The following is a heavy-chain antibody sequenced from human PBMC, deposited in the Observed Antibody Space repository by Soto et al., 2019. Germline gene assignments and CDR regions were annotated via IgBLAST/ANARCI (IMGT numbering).Heavy chain of an antibody. CDR1: GFTFSSYV. CDR3: AEGGSNGWYEAFEI. J-gene: IGHJ3*02. Sequence: EVQLLESGGGLVQPGGSLRLSCAASGFTFSSYVMNWVRQAPGKGLEWVSTISGSGGSTYYADSVEGRFTFSRDNSKKALHLVRNCLRAEDTAVYYCAEGGSNGWYEAFEIWGQGTMVTVSS. CDR2: ISGSGGST. V-gene: IGHV3-23*01. D-gene: IGHD6-19*01.